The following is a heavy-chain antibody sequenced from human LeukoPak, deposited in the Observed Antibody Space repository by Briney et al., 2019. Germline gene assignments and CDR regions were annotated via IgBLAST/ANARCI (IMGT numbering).Heavy chain of an antibody. Sequence: PSETLSLTCAVYGGSFSGYYWSWIRQPPGKGLEWIGEINHSGSTNYNPSLKSRVTISVDTSKNQFSLKLSSVTAADTAVYYCVSGYYHDYWGQGTLVTVSS. CDR2: INHSGST. CDR3: VSGYYHDY. V-gene: IGHV4-34*01. D-gene: IGHD3-22*01. J-gene: IGHJ4*02. CDR1: GGSFSGYY.